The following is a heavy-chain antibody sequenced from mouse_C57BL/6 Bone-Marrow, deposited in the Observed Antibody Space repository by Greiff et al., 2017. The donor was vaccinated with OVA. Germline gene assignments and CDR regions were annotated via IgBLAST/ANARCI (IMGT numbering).Heavy chain of an antibody. Sequence: DVKLVESGGGLVKPGGSLKLSCAASGFTFSSYAMSWVRQTPEKRLEWVATISDGGSYTYYPDNVKGRFTISRDNAKNNLYLQMSHLKSEDTAMYYCARAGYYYGREGYFDYWGQGTTLTVSS. CDR2: ISDGGSYT. CDR1: GFTFSSYA. J-gene: IGHJ2*01. D-gene: IGHD1-1*01. V-gene: IGHV5-4*03. CDR3: ARAGYYYGREGYFDY.